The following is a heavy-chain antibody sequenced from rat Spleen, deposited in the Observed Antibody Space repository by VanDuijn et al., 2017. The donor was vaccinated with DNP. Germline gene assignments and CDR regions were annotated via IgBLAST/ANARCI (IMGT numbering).Heavy chain of an antibody. Sequence: EVQLVESGGGLVQPGRSLKLSCAASGFTFSDYGMHWFRQAPTKGLEWVTSISPSGGGTYYRDSVKGRFTVSSDDANNIQYLKMDSLRSEDTATYYCTKDLQWYAMDAWGQGTSVTVSS. CDR2: ISPSGGGT. CDR3: TKDLQWYAMDA. J-gene: IGHJ4*01. V-gene: IGHV5-19*01. CDR1: GFTFSDYG. D-gene: IGHD1-1*01.